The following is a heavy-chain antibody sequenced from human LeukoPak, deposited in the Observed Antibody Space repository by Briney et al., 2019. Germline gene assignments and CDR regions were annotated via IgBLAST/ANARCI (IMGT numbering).Heavy chain of an antibody. Sequence: GGSLRLSCAASGFTFSTYAMSWVRQAPGQGLEWVSAISAGGATIYYADSVKGRFTVSRDNSKNTLYLQINSLRAEDTAVYYCAKDSGGTYFYYYYYMDVWGKGTTVTVSS. CDR1: GFTFSTYA. CDR2: ISAGGATI. D-gene: IGHD1-26*01. J-gene: IGHJ6*03. CDR3: AKDSGGTYFYYYYYMDV. V-gene: IGHV3-23*01.